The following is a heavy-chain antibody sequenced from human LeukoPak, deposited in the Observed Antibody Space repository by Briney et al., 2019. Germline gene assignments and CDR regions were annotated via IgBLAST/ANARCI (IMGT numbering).Heavy chain of an antibody. D-gene: IGHD6-6*01. J-gene: IGHJ4*02. Sequence: ASVKVSCKASGYTFTSYGISWVRQAPGQGLEWMGWIGAYNGNANYAQKLQGRVTVTTDTSTSTAYMELRSLRSDDTAVYYCARDRFEYSSSAGSVSGYWGQGTLVTVSS. CDR2: IGAYNGNA. CDR3: ARDRFEYSSSAGSVSGY. CDR1: GYTFTSYG. V-gene: IGHV1-18*01.